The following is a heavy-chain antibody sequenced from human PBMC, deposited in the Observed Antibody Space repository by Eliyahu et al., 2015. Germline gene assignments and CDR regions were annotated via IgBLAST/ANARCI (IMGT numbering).Heavy chain of an antibody. CDR3: ARVPLTYGGSTRGYFDY. Sequence: QVRLQESGPGRVKPSETLSLTCSVXGDPINXYXXTWXRQTPGXGLEYIGYMYFSGSPNYNPSRVTMSLDTSKNQFFLKLTAVTAADTAVYYCARVPLTYGGSTRGYFDYWGQGALVTVSS. J-gene: IGHJ4*02. CDR1: GDPINXYX. CDR2: MYFSGSP. V-gene: IGHV4-59*01. D-gene: IGHD4-23*01.